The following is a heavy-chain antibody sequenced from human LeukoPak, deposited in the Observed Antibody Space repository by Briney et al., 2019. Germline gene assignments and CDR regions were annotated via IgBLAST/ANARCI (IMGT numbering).Heavy chain of an antibody. D-gene: IGHD2-15*01. CDR2: IYYSGST. V-gene: IGHV4-59*08. CDR3: ARLDRSRYCSGGSCYGFDY. CDR1: GGSISSYY. J-gene: IGHJ4*02. Sequence: SETLSLTCTVSGGSISSYYWTWIRQPPGKGLEWLGYIYYSGSTNYNPSLKSRVTISVDTSKNQFSLKLSSVTAADTAVYYCARLDRSRYCSGGSCYGFDYWGQGTLVTVSS.